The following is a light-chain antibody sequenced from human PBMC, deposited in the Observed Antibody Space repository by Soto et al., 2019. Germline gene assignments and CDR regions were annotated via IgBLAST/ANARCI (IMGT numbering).Light chain of an antibody. Sequence: VLTQSPVTLSLSPGDRATLSCRASQSVSTYLAWYRQVPGQPPRLLIYDTTNRAAGIPPRFSGSRSGTDFTLTISSVETEDFALYYCHQRNTFGKGKRLEIK. CDR1: QSVSTY. CDR3: HQRNT. CDR2: DTT. J-gene: IGKJ5*01. V-gene: IGKV3-11*01.